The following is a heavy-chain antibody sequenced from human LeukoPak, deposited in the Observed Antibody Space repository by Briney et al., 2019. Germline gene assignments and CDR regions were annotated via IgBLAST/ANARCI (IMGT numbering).Heavy chain of an antibody. CDR3: ARDFRFLEDY. J-gene: IGHJ4*02. V-gene: IGHV3-7*01. D-gene: IGHD3-3*01. CDR2: IKGDGSER. CDR1: GFNFGSYS. Sequence: GGSLRLSCAASGFNFGSYSMTWVRQAPGKGLEWVGNIKGDGSERYYLDSVKGRFTISRDNAKNSLYLQMNSLRAEDTAVYYCARDFRFLEDYWGQGTLVTVSS.